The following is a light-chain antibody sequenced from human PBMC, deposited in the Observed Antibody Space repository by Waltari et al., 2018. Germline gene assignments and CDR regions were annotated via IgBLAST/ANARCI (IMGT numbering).Light chain of an antibody. V-gene: IGKV1D-16*01. Sequence: DIQMTQSPSSVSASVGDRVTLTCRASQGISSRLAWYQQKPGKAPKLLIYDASSLHSGVPSRFSGSGSGTEFTLTISSLQPEDFATYFCQQYNSYPYTFGQGTKLEIK. CDR2: DAS. CDR1: QGISSR. CDR3: QQYNSYPYT. J-gene: IGKJ2*01.